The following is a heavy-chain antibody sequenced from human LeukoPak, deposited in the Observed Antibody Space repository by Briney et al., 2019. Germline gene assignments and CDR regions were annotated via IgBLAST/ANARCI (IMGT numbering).Heavy chain of an antibody. CDR1: GFTYSSYG. CDR2: IWCDGNTK. D-gene: IGHD3-22*01. Sequence: GGSLRLSCAASGFTYSSYGMHWLRQAPGKGPEWVAAIWCDGNTKYYADSAKGRFAISRDNSKNTLFLLMNSLRAEDTAVYYCARDGEDDSSGHYKPFDYWGQGTLVTVSS. V-gene: IGHV3-33*02. J-gene: IGHJ4*02. CDR3: ARDGEDDSSGHYKPFDY.